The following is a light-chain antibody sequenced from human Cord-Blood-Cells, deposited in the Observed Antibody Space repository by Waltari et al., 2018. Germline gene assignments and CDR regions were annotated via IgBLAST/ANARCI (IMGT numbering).Light chain of an antibody. V-gene: IGLV1-47*01. CDR3: AAWDDSLSGQWV. Sequence: SVLTPPPSSSGTPGQRVPISSSGRISHIGCHYVYWYPQLPGTAPKLLIYRNNQRPSGVPDRCSGSKSGTSASLAISGLRSEDEADYYCAAWDDSLSGQWVFGGGTKLTVL. CDR2: RNN. J-gene: IGLJ3*02. CDR1: ISHIGCHY.